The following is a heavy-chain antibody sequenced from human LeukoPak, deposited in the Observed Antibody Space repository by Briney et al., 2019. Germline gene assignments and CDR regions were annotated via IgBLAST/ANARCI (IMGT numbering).Heavy chain of an antibody. J-gene: IGHJ6*02. CDR1: GFTFSSYG. Sequence: GRSLRLSCAASGFTFSSYGMHWVRQASGKGLEWVAVISYDGSNKYYADSVKGRFTISRDNSKNTLYLQMNSLRAEDTAVYYCAKDYYDILTGYSYYYYGMDVWGQGTTVTVSS. D-gene: IGHD3-9*01. CDR3: AKDYYDILTGYSYYYYGMDV. CDR2: ISYDGSNK. V-gene: IGHV3-30*18.